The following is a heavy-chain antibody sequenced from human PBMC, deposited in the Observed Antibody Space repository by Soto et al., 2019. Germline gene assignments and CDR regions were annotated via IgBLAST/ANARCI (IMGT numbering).Heavy chain of an antibody. V-gene: IGHV1-18*01. CDR2: ISAYNGNT. CDR3: ARGSGPKLLWFGDPPIDYFDY. D-gene: IGHD3-10*01. Sequence: ASVKVSCKASGYNFTSYGISWVRQAPGQGLEWMGWISAYNGNTNYAQKLQGRVTMTTDTSTSTAYMELRSLRSDDTTVYYCARGSGPKLLWFGDPPIDYFDYWGQGTLVTVSS. J-gene: IGHJ4*02. CDR1: GYNFTSYG.